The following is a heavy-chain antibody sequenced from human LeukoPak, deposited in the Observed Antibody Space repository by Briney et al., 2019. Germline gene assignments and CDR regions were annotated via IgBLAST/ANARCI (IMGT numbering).Heavy chain of an antibody. CDR1: GGTFSNYA. Sequence: ASVKVSCKASGGTFSNYAISWVRQAPGQGLEWMGRIIPILGIANYAQKFRGRVTITADKSTSTAYMELSSLRSEDTAVYYCARDRDIWQQLLDYWGQGTLVTVSS. V-gene: IGHV1-69*04. CDR2: IIPILGIA. CDR3: ARDRDIWQQLLDY. D-gene: IGHD6-13*01. J-gene: IGHJ4*02.